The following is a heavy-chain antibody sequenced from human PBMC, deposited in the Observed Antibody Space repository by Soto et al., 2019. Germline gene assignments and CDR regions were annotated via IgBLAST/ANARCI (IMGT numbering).Heavy chain of an antibody. CDR3: ARDRCTTDRCYTHHFDV. D-gene: IGHD2-8*01. CDR2: ISVYTGNT. Sequence: QVQLVQSGGEVMKPAASVKVSCKSSGYTFTSYGVSWVRQAPGQGLEWMGWISVYTGNTKQAQKFQDRVTLTTEASTGTASLELRSLISDDTAVFYCARDRCTTDRCYTHHFDVWGQGTTGTVSS. V-gene: IGHV1-18*04. CDR1: GYTFTSYG. J-gene: IGHJ6*02.